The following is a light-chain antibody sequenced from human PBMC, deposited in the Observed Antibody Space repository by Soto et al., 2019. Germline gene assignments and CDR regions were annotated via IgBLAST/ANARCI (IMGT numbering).Light chain of an antibody. CDR3: QQSYSRVT. Sequence: DIEMTQSPSSLSASVGDGVTITCRASQSISPYLSWYQQKPGKAPKLLIYAASRLQSGVPSRFSGSGSGTHFTLTISSLQPEDFATYYCQQSYSRVTFGQGTKVDIK. CDR1: QSISPY. V-gene: IGKV1-39*01. J-gene: IGKJ1*01. CDR2: AAS.